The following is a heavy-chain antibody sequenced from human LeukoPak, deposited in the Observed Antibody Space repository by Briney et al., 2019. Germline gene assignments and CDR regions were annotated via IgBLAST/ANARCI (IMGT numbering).Heavy chain of an antibody. CDR3: ARTCSSTRSVCY. D-gene: IGHD2-2*01. CDR2: IYYNGST. CDR1: GGSISSYY. V-gene: IGHV4-59*08. J-gene: IGHJ4*02. Sequence: SETLSLTCTVSGGSISSYYWSWIRQPPGKGLEWIGYIYYNGSTNYNPSLRSRVTISVDTSKNQFSLKLSSVTAADTAVYYCARTCSSTRSVCYWGQGTLVTVSS.